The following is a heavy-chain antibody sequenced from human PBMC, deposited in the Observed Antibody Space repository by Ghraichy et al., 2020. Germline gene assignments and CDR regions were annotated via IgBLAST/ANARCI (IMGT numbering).Heavy chain of an antibody. D-gene: IGHD5-18*01. CDR3: AKVHLKRRGYSYGFTPLGAFDI. CDR2: ISWNSGSI. J-gene: IGHJ3*02. Sequence: GGSLRLSCAASGFTFDDYAMHWVRQAPGKGLEWVSGISWNSGSIGYADSVKGRFTISRDNAKNSLYLQMNSLRAEDTALYYCAKVHLKRRGYSYGFTPLGAFDIWGQGTMVTVSS. V-gene: IGHV3-9*01. CDR1: GFTFDDYA.